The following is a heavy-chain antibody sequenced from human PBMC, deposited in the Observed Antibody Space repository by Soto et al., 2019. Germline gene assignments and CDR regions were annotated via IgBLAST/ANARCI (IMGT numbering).Heavy chain of an antibody. Sequence: GGSLRLSCAASGFTFSSYGMHWVRQAPGKGLEWVAVIWYDGSNKYYADSVKGRFTISRDNSKNTLYLQMNSLRAEDTAVYYCARDHPDLDGMDVWGQGTTVTVSS. CDR3: ARDHPDLDGMDV. CDR1: GFTFSSYG. J-gene: IGHJ6*02. V-gene: IGHV3-33*01. CDR2: IWYDGSNK.